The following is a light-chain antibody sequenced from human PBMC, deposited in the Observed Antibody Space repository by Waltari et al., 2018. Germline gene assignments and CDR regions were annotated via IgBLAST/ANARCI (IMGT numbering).Light chain of an antibody. CDR1: TGAVTSNYY. V-gene: IGLV7-43*01. Sequence: QTVVTQEPSLTVSPGGTVTLTCASSTGAVTSNYYPNWLQQKPGQPPRTMIYSTSNKHSGTPVRFSGSLLGGKAALTLSGVQPEDEAEYYCLLYYGDAWVFGGGTKLTVL. CDR2: STS. CDR3: LLYYGDAWV. J-gene: IGLJ3*02.